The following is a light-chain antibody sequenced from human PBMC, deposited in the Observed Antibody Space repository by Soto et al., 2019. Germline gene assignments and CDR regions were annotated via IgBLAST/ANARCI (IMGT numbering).Light chain of an antibody. CDR2: KAS. V-gene: IGKV1-5*03. Sequence: DIQLTQSPSTLSASVGDRVTIACRASQSISIWLAWYQQKPGKAPKILIYKASSLESGVPSRFSGSGSGTEFTLTISSLQPDDFATYYCQQYSTYTPRTFGHGTKVDIK. J-gene: IGKJ1*01. CDR3: QQYSTYTPRT. CDR1: QSISIW.